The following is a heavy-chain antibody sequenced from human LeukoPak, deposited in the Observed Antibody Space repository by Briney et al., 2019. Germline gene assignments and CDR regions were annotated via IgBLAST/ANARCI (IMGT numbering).Heavy chain of an antibody. CDR1: GGSISSSSYY. CDR2: IYYSGST. V-gene: IGHV4-39*07. CDR3: ARDNNVAVAGIDY. Sequence: PSETLSLTCTVSGGSISSSSYYWGWIRQPPGKGLEWIGSIYYSGSTYYNPSLKSRVTISVDTSKNQFSLKLSSVTAADTAVYYCARDNNVAVAGIDYWGQGTLVTVSS. D-gene: IGHD6-19*01. J-gene: IGHJ4*02.